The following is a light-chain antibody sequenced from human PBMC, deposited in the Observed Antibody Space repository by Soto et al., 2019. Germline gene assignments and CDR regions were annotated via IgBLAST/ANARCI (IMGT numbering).Light chain of an antibody. Sequence: QSALAQPASVSGSRGQSITISCTGTSSDIGTYNYVSWYQQHAGKVPKLMIYDVSNRPSGVSDRFSGSKSGNTASLTISGLQAEDEADYYCTSYTSSRTVVFGGGTKLTVL. CDR3: TSYTSSRTVV. J-gene: IGLJ2*01. V-gene: IGLV2-14*03. CDR2: DVS. CDR1: SSDIGTYNY.